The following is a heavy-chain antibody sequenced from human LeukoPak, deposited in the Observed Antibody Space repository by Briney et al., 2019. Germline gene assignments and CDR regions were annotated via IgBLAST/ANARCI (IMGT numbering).Heavy chain of an antibody. J-gene: IGHJ2*01. Sequence: SETLSLTCIVSGGSITSSNHFRGWIRQSPGKGLEWIGGFYHSGTIFYSPSLGSRVAISIDTSKNQFSLRLLSVTAADTAVYYCARQGVVPNKAGWYFDLWGRGTLVTASS. CDR2: FYHSGTI. CDR3: ARQGVVPNKAGWYFDL. D-gene: IGHD6-19*01. V-gene: IGHV4-39*01. CDR1: GGSITSSNHF.